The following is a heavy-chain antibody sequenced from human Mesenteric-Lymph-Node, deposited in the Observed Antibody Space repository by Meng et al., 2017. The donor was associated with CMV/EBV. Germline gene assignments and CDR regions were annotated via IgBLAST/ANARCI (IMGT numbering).Heavy chain of an antibody. CDR3: ARDHTTMITDAGLGYFRLDP. J-gene: IGHJ5*02. V-gene: IGHV4-39*07. D-gene: IGHD4-17*01. Sequence: SETLSLTCTVSDASMSTNDYFWGWFRQPPGGGLEWIGSIFNSGRSSYNSPLKSRVTMSVDTSTNQFSLELSSVTAADTAIYYCARDHTTMITDAGLGYFRLDPWGQGALVTVSS. CDR1: DASMSTNDYF. CDR2: IFNSGRS.